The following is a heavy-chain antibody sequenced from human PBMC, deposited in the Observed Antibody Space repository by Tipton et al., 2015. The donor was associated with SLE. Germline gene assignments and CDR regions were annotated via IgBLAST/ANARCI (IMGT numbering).Heavy chain of an antibody. CDR2: IYHSGST. CDR3: AREYSGYDYRTFDH. V-gene: IGHV4-31*03. CDR1: GGSISSAGYY. D-gene: IGHD5-12*01. Sequence: TLSLTCRVSGGSISSAGYYWNWIRQLPGKGLEYIGSIYHSGSTYYNPSLKSRVTISVDTSKNQFSLKLRSVTAADPAVYYCAREYSGYDYRTFDHWGQGTLVTVSS. J-gene: IGHJ4*02.